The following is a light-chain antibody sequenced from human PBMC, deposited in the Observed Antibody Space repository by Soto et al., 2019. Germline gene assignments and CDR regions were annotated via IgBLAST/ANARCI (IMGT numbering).Light chain of an antibody. CDR3: QQYYKWPLT. J-gene: IGKJ4*01. CDR1: QSVSSN. Sequence: MSQPPSTLPVSTGERATLSCRASQSVSSNLAWYQQKPGQAPRLLIYGASTRATGIPARLSGSGSGTEFTLTISSLESQDFAVYYCQQYYKWPLTFGGGTKV. CDR2: GAS. V-gene: IGKV3-15*01.